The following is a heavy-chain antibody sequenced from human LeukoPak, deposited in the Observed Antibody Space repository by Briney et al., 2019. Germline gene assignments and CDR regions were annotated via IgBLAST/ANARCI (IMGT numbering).Heavy chain of an antibody. CDR3: ARPFSSDPHAFDI. CDR1: GFTFSSYS. V-gene: IGHV3-21*01. Sequence: GGSLRLSCAASGFTFSSYSMNWVRQAPGKGLEWVSSISSSSSYIYYADSVKGRFTISRDNSKNTLYLQMNSLRAEDTAVYYCARPFSSDPHAFDIWGQGTMVTVSS. CDR2: ISSSSSYI. J-gene: IGHJ3*02. D-gene: IGHD2-21*02.